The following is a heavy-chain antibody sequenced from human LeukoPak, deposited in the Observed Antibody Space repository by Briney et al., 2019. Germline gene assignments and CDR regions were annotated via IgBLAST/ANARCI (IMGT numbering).Heavy chain of an antibody. Sequence: GGSLRLSCAASGFTFSNFAMHWVRQAPGKGLEYVSAIRDNGGNTYYVNSVKGRFTISRDNSKNILYLQMGSLRPEDMAVYYCARDGGGSPDYWGQGTLVTVSS. CDR2: IRDNGGNT. CDR1: GFTFSNFA. J-gene: IGHJ4*02. V-gene: IGHV3-64*01. CDR3: ARDGGGSPDY. D-gene: IGHD2-15*01.